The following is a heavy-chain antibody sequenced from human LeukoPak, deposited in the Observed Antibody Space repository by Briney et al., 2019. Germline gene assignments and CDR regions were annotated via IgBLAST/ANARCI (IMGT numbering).Heavy chain of an antibody. Sequence: GGSLRLSCAASGFIFTNYFMSWVRQAPGKGREWVASIKHDGSEKYYVDSVRGRFTISRDNTMNSLYLQMNSLRAEDTAVYYCARSLSSTRPFDYWGQGTLVTVSS. J-gene: IGHJ4*02. CDR1: GFIFTNYF. CDR2: IKHDGSEK. V-gene: IGHV3-7*01. D-gene: IGHD2-2*01. CDR3: ARSLSSTRPFDY.